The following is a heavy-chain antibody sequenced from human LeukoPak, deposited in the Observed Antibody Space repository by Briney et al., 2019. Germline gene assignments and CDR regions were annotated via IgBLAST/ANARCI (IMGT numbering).Heavy chain of an antibody. J-gene: IGHJ4*02. CDR2: ISSSSSYI. V-gene: IGHV3-21*01. CDR3: ARGLAAPGDTTTDY. Sequence: PGGSLRLSCAASGFTFSSYSMNWVRQAPGKGLEWVSSISSSSSYIYYADSVRGRFTISRDNAKNSLYLQMNSLRAEDTAVYYCARGLAAPGDTTTDYWGQGTLVTVSS. CDR1: GFTFSSYS. D-gene: IGHD2-15*01.